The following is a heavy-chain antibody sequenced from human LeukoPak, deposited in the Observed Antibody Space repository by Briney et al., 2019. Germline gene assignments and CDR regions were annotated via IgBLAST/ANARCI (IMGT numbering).Heavy chain of an antibody. J-gene: IGHJ4*02. CDR3: TTAVLEAGTDSDY. CDR1: GFTFSNAW. Sequence: GGSLRLSCAVSGFTFSNAWMSWVRQAPGKGLEWVGRIKSKTDGGATDYAAPVKGRFIISRDDSKNTLYLQMNSLKTEDTAVYYCTTAVLEAGTDSDYWGQGTLVTVSS. V-gene: IGHV3-15*01. CDR2: IKSKTDGGAT. D-gene: IGHD6-19*01.